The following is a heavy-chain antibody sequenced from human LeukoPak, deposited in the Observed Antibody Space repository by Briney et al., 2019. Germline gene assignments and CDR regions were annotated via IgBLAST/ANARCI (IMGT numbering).Heavy chain of an antibody. Sequence: GASVKVSCKVSGYTLTELSMHWVRQAPGKGLEWVSSISSRSGYIYYADSVKGRFTISRDNAKNSLFLQMNSLRAEDTAVYYCARDGAHCSSTTCYDGMDVWGQGTTVTISS. V-gene: IGHV3-21*01. J-gene: IGHJ6*02. CDR1: GYTLTELS. CDR2: ISSRSGYI. CDR3: ARDGAHCSSTTCYDGMDV. D-gene: IGHD2-2*01.